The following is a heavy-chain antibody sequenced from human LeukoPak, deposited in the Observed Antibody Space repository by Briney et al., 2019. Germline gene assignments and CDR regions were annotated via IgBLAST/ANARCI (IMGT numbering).Heavy chain of an antibody. CDR3: ARNSITGTTFWFDP. CDR1: GYTFTSYG. J-gene: IGHJ5*02. CDR2: IIPIFGTA. V-gene: IGHV1-69*13. D-gene: IGHD1-20*01. Sequence: ASVKVSCKASGYTFTSYGISWVRQAPGQGLEWVGGIIPIFGTANYAQKFQGRVTITADESTSTAYMELSSLRSEDTAVYYCARNSITGTTFWFDPWGQGTLVTVSS.